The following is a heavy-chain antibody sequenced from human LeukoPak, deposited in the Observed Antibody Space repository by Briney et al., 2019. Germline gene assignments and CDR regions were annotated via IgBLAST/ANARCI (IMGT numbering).Heavy chain of an antibody. D-gene: IGHD2-15*01. J-gene: IGHJ4*02. V-gene: IGHV3-30*18. CDR2: ISYDGSNK. Sequence: TGGSLRLSCAASGFTFSHYGMHWVRQAPGKGLEWVAVISYDGSNKYYADSVKGRFTISRDNSKNTLYLQMNSLRAEDTAVYYCAKDSGGPFDYWGQGTLVTVSS. CDR1: GFTFSHYG. CDR3: AKDSGGPFDY.